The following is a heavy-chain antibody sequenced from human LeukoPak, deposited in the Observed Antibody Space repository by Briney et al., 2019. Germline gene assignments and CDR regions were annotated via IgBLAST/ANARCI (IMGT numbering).Heavy chain of an antibody. J-gene: IGHJ4*02. D-gene: IGHD4-11*01. Sequence: GGSLRLSCVASGFSFSGSGIHWVRQASGKGLEWVGRIRSKAQSYATAYAASVKERFTISRDDSKNMAYLQMNSLKTEDTAVYFCTRLGEMTAVTTSFDYWGQGTLVTVSS. CDR2: IRSKAQSYAT. CDR3: TRLGEMTAVTTSFDY. CDR1: GFSFSGSG. V-gene: IGHV3-73*01.